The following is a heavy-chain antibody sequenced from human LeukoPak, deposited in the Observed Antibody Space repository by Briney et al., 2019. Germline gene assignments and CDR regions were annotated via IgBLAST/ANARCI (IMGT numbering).Heavy chain of an antibody. V-gene: IGHV1-2*02. CDR3: ARGSSSLDPFDI. CDR1: GYTFTGYY. J-gene: IGHJ3*02. CDR2: INPNSGGT. Sequence: ASVKVSCKASGYTFTGYYMHWVRQAPGQGLEWMGWINPNSGGTNYAQKFQGRATMTRDTSISTAYMELRRLRSDDTAVYYCARGSSSLDPFDIWGQGTMVTVSS. D-gene: IGHD6-13*01.